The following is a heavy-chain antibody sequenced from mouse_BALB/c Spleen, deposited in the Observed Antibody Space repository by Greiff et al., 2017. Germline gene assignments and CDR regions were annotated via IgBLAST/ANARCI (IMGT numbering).Heavy chain of an antibody. CDR2: ISIGSSTI. D-gene: IGHD2-4*01. CDR3: ARSVPMISSSMDY. J-gene: IGHJ4*01. V-gene: IGHV5-17*02. Sequence: EVKLVESGGGFVQPGGSRKLSCAASGFNFSSFGMHWVRQAPEKGLEWVAYISIGSSTIYYADTVKGRVTISRDNPKNTLFLQMHSRRSEDTAMYYCARSVPMISSSMDYWGQGTSVTVSA. CDR1: GFNFSSFG.